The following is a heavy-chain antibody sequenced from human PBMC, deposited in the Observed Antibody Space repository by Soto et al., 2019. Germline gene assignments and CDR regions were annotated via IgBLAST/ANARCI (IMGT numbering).Heavy chain of an antibody. D-gene: IGHD6-13*01. J-gene: IGHJ5*02. CDR2: IDPTGGRT. V-gene: IGHV1-46*03. CDR1: GHSITSHY. CDR3: SRDQSWQDLVWWFDP. Sequence: QPQLVQSAAEGKKPGPSGKVSSKASGHSITSHYMHWERKAPGQGLEGMGTIDPTGGRTNYAQKFQGRVNMTRDTSTSTVYMELSSLTSEDTAVYYCSRDQSWQDLVWWFDPWGQGTLVTVSS.